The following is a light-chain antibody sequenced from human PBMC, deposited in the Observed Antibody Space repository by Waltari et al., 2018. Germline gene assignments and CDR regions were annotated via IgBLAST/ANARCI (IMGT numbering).Light chain of an antibody. CDR1: QSVFYSSNNKNY. J-gene: IGKJ5*01. V-gene: IGKV4-1*01. Sequence: DIQMTQSPSSLSASVGDRVTIKCKSSQSVFYSSNNKNYLAWYQQKPGQPPNLLIYWASTRGSGVPDRFSGSGSGTDFTLTISSLQAEDVAVYYCQQYFSTPITFGQGTRLEIK. CDR2: WAS. CDR3: QQYFSTPIT.